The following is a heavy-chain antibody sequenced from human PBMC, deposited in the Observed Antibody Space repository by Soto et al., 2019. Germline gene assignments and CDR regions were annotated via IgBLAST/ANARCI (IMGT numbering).Heavy chain of an antibody. D-gene: IGHD5-12*01. Sequence: GGSLRLSCAASGFVFGNSAMSWVRQAPGNGLEWVSAISGSGSETYYADSVKGRLTISRDNFNNTLFLQMGRLRAEDTADYYCAPQMWLRYGAPDYWGQGTLVTVS. CDR3: APQMWLRYGAPDY. CDR1: GFVFGNSA. J-gene: IGHJ4*02. V-gene: IGHV3-23*01. CDR2: ISGSGSET.